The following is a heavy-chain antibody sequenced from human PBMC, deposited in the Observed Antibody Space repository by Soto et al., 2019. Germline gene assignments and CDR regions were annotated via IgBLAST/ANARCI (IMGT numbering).Heavy chain of an antibody. CDR3: AKGTDIVVVPAAICFVY. J-gene: IGHJ4*02. Sequence: GGSLRLSCAASGFTFSSYAMSWVRQAPGKGLEWVSAISGSGGSTYYADSVKGRFTISRDNSKNTLYLQMNSLRAEDTAVYYCAKGTDIVVVPAAICFVYWGQGTLVTVSS. D-gene: IGHD2-2*01. CDR2: ISGSGGST. CDR1: GFTFSSYA. V-gene: IGHV3-23*01.